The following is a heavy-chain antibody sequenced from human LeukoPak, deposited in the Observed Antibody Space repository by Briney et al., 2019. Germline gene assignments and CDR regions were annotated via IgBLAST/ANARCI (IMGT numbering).Heavy chain of an antibody. V-gene: IGHV4-34*01. J-gene: IGHJ4*02. D-gene: IGHD3-3*01. CDR3: ASWGYDFWSGYYLGFDY. CDR2: INHSGST. Sequence: PSETLSLTCAVYGGSFSGYYWSWIRQPPGKGLEWIGEINHSGSTNYNPSLMSRVTISVDTSKNQFSLKLSSVTAADTAVYYCASWGYDFWSGYYLGFDYWGQGTLVTVSS. CDR1: GGSFSGYY.